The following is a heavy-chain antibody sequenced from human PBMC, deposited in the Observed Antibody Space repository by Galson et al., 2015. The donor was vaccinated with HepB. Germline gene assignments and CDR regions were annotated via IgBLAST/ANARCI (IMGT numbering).Heavy chain of an antibody. V-gene: IGHV1-69*13. CDR3: ASNIVVVPAAAWTYYYYYYMDV. Sequence: SVKVSCKASGGTFSSYAISWVRQAPGQGLEWMGGIIPIFGTVNYAQKFQGRVTITADESTSTAYMELSSLRSEDTAVYYCASNIVVVPAAAWTYYYYYYMDVWGKGTTVTVSS. J-gene: IGHJ6*03. D-gene: IGHD2-2*01. CDR1: GGTFSSYA. CDR2: IIPIFGTV.